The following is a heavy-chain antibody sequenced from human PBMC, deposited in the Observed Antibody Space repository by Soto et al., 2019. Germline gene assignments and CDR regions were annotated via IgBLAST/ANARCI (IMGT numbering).Heavy chain of an antibody. Sequence: EVHLVESGGGLVQPGGSLRLSCAASGFTFSRFGMNWVRQAPGKGLEWVSYISSGDITIYYSDSVKGRFTISRDNAKNALYLQMNSLRDEDTAVYYCARVTHYSGSYPFDYWGEGTLVTVSS. CDR1: GFTFSRFG. D-gene: IGHD1-26*01. CDR2: ISSGDITI. CDR3: ARVTHYSGSYPFDY. V-gene: IGHV3-48*02. J-gene: IGHJ4*02.